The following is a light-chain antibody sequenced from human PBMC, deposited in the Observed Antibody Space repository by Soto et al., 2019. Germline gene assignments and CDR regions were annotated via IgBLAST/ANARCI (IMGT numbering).Light chain of an antibody. Sequence: DIQMTQSPSSVSASVGDSVTITCRASQDISSWLAWYQQKPGKAPKLLIYAASSLHSGVPARFSGSDSGTDFTLTISSVQPEDSATYYCQQANSFPLTFGGGTKVEI. CDR3: QQANSFPLT. CDR2: AAS. V-gene: IGKV1-12*01. CDR1: QDISSW. J-gene: IGKJ4*01.